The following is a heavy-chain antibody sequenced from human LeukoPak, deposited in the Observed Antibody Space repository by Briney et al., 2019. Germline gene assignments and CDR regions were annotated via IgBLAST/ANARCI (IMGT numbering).Heavy chain of an antibody. Sequence: GGSLRLSCAASGFTFSSYEVNWVRQAPGKGLEWVSYISSSGSTIYYADSVKGRFTISRDNAKNSLYLQTNSLRAEDTAVYYCARDLGVAVAEAYWGQGTLVTVSS. CDR2: ISSSGSTI. V-gene: IGHV3-48*03. CDR3: ARDLGVAVAEAY. CDR1: GFTFSSYE. J-gene: IGHJ4*02. D-gene: IGHD6-19*01.